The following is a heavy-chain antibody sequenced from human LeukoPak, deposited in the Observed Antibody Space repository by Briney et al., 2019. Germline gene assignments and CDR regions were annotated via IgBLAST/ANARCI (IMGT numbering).Heavy chain of an antibody. V-gene: IGHV1-3*01. J-gene: IGHJ4*02. CDR3: ARDIAAVYSSGWYLHTD. Sequence: GASVKVSCKASGYTFTSYAMHWVRQAPGQRLEWMGWINAGNGNTKYSQKFQGRVTITRDTSASTAYMELSSLRSEDTAVYYCARDIAAVYSSGWYLHTDWGQGTLVTVSS. CDR2: INAGNGNT. D-gene: IGHD6-19*01. CDR1: GYTFTSYA.